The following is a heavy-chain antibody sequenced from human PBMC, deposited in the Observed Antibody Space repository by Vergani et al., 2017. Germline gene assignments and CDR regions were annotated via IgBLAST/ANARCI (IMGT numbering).Heavy chain of an antibody. Sequence: QMQLVQSGPEVKKPGTSVKVSCKASGFTFTSSAVQWVRQARGQRLEWIGWIVVGSGNTNYAQKFQERVTITRDMSTSTAYMELSSLRSEDTAVYYCASHHDYGDYDYYYYGMDVWGQGTTVTVSS. J-gene: IGHJ6*02. V-gene: IGHV1-58*01. CDR3: ASHHDYGDYDYYYYGMDV. D-gene: IGHD4-17*01. CDR1: GFTFTSSA. CDR2: IVVGSGNT.